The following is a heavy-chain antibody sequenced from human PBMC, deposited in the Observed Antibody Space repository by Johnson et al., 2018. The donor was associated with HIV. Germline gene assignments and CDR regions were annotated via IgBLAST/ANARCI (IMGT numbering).Heavy chain of an antibody. J-gene: IGHJ3*02. V-gene: IGHV3-66*01. D-gene: IGHD3-16*02. CDR3: ARDSYDYVWGSYRHDAFDI. CDR1: GFTVSYNY. Sequence: VQLVESGGGLVQPGGSLRLSCAASGFTVSYNYMNWVRQAPGKGLEWVSIIYSGGSTYYADSVKGRFTISRDNSKNTLYLQMNSLRAEDTAVYYCARDSYDYVWGSYRHDAFDIWGQGTMVTVSS. CDR2: IYSGGST.